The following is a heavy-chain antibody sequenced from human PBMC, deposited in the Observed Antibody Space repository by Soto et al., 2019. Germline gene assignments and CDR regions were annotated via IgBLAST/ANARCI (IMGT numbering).Heavy chain of an antibody. CDR1: GGAFSSYA. Sequence: QVQLVQSGAEVKKPGSSVKVSCKASGGAFSSYAISWVRQAPGQGLEWMGGIIPIFGTANYAQKFQGRVTITGDESTSTAYMELSSLRSEDTAVYYCARDPPTVGGSSLIPHYGMDVWGQGTTVTVSS. V-gene: IGHV1-69*12. CDR3: ARDPPTVGGSSLIPHYGMDV. CDR2: IIPIFGTA. J-gene: IGHJ6*02. D-gene: IGHD4-4*01.